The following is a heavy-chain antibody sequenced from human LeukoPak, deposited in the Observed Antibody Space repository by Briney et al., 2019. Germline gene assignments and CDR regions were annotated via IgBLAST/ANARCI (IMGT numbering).Heavy chain of an antibody. V-gene: IGHV1-18*01. J-gene: IGHJ4*02. Sequence: GASVKVSCKASGYTFTSYGISWVRQAPGQGLEWMGWISAYNGNTNYAQKFQGRVTITRDTSASTAYMELSSLRSEDTAVYYCATGAYTAKDYWGQGTLVTVSS. CDR3: ATGAYTAKDY. CDR2: ISAYNGNT. CDR1: GYTFTSYG. D-gene: IGHD5-18*01.